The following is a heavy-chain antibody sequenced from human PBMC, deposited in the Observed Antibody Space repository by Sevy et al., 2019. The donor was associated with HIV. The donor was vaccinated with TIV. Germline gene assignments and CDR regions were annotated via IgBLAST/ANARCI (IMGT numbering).Heavy chain of an antibody. Sequence: GGSLSPSCPASGLTVSSNSMSWVRQAPGKGLEWASVIYSGGSTCYADSVKGRFTVSRDNSKNTLYLQMNSLRAEDTAVYYCARGDSGTGGFDYWGQGTLVTVSS. V-gene: IGHV3-53*01. CDR2: IYSGGST. J-gene: IGHJ4*02. CDR3: ARGDSGTGGFDY. CDR1: GLTVSSNS. D-gene: IGHD5-12*01.